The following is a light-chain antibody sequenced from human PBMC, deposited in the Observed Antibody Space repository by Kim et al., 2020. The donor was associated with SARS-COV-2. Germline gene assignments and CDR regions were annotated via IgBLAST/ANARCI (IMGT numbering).Light chain of an antibody. J-gene: IGKJ4*01. CDR1: QSVTTW. Sequence: GDRVTIPCRASQSVTTWLAWYQQKPGKAPKVLIFDASNLKSGVPSIFSGSGSGTEFTLTISSLQPDDFATYFCHQYSSYSPTFGGGTKVEI. V-gene: IGKV1-5*01. CDR3: HQYSSYSPT. CDR2: DAS.